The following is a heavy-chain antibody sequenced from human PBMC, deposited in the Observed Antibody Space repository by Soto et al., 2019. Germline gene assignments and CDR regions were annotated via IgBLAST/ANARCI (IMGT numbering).Heavy chain of an antibody. Sequence: EVQLVESGGGLVQPGGSLRLSCAASGFTFSSHWMSWVRQAPGKGLEWLASIKQDGSEKHYVDSVKGRSTISGNHAKNSRYRQVKNLRVEDTAVYYCERVYYDYNWWSYPLAYWCQGTLVTVSS. CDR2: IKQDGSEK. CDR1: GFTFSSHW. V-gene: IGHV3-7*01. J-gene: IGHJ4*02. CDR3: ERVYYDYNWWSYPLAY. D-gene: IGHD3-16*02.